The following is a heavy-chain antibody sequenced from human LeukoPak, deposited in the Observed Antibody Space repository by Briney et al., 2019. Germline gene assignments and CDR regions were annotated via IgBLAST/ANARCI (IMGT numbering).Heavy chain of an antibody. D-gene: IGHD6-13*01. V-gene: IGHV3-11*01. Sequence: GGSLRLSCAASGFTFSDYYMSWIRQAPGKGLEWISYISHRVSDVQYADSVKGRFTISRDNARNSLYLQMNGLRAEDTAVYYCGRGGIAEVKGDYWGQGTLVTVSS. J-gene: IGHJ4*02. CDR1: GFTFSDYY. CDR2: ISHRVSDV. CDR3: GRGGIAEVKGDY.